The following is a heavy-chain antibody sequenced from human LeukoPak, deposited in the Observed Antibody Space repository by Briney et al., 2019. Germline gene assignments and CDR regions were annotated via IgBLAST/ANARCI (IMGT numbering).Heavy chain of an antibody. V-gene: IGHV3-69-1*02. J-gene: IGHJ5*02. Sequence: PGGSLRLSCAASGFTFSDYYMNWVPQAPGKGLEWVSSISSSSTIYYADSVKGRFTISRDNAKNSLYLQMNSLRAEDTAVYYCARDTAWIQLGDSWFDPWGQGTLVTVSS. D-gene: IGHD5-18*01. CDR3: ARDTAWIQLGDSWFDP. CDR1: GFTFSDYY. CDR2: ISSSSTI.